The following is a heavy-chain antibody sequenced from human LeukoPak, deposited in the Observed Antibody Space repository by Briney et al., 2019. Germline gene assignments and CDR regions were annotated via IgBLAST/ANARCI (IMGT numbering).Heavy chain of an antibody. CDR1: GGSISSYY. V-gene: IGHV4-59*01. J-gene: IGHJ6*02. CDR2: IYYSGST. D-gene: IGHD2-2*01. Sequence: PSETLSLTCTVSGGSISSYYWSWIRQPPGKGLEWIGYIYYSGSTNYNPSLKSRVTISVDTSKNQFSLKLSSVTAADTAVYYCARFPLVVPAATGWHINYYYGMDVWGQGTTATVSS. CDR3: ARFPLVVPAATGWHINYYYGMDV.